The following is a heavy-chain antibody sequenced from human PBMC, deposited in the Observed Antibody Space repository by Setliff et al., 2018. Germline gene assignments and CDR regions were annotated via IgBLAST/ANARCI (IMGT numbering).Heavy chain of an antibody. D-gene: IGHD3-10*01. Sequence: SETLSLTCIVPGGSISSYYWSWIRQPPGKGLEWIGYIYYGGSTNYNSSLKSRVTISLDTSKNQFSLKLTSVTAADTAVYYCASGTVSGVIEPYPFDSWGQGTLVTVSS. J-gene: IGHJ4*02. CDR2: IYYGGST. CDR3: ASGTVSGVIEPYPFDS. V-gene: IGHV4-59*01. CDR1: GGSISSYY.